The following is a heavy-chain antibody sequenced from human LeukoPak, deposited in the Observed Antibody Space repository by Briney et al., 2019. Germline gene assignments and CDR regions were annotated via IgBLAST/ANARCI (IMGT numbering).Heavy chain of an antibody. CDR3: ASNYYGSGSYFHRPYSYYGMDV. Sequence: PSETLSLTCTVSGGSISNYYWSWIRQPPGKGLEWIGYIYYSGSTNYNPSLKSRVTISVDTSKNKFSLKLSSVTAADTAVYYCASNYYGSGSYFHRPYSYYGMDVWGQGTTVTVSS. J-gene: IGHJ6*02. CDR2: IYYSGST. D-gene: IGHD3-10*01. CDR1: GGSISNYY. V-gene: IGHV4-59*01.